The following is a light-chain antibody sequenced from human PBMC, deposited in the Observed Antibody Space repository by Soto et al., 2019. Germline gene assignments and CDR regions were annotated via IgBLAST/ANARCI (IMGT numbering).Light chain of an antibody. CDR3: GTWDSSLSADV. CDR1: SSNIGNNL. Sequence: QSVLTQPPSVSAAPGQKVTISCSGSSSNIGNNLVSWYQLLPGTAPKLVIYENNKRPSGIPDRFSASKSGTSATLGITGLQTGDEAEYYCGTWDSSLSADVLGTGTKVTVL. V-gene: IGLV1-51*02. J-gene: IGLJ1*01. CDR2: ENN.